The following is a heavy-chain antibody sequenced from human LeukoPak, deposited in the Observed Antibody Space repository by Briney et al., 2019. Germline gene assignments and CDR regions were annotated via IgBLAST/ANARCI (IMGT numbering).Heavy chain of an antibody. CDR3: ARGGITIFGVIDH. Sequence: SETLSLTCAVYGGSFSGYYWSWIRQPPGKGLEWIGEINHSGSTNYSPSLKSRVTISVDTSKNQFSLKLSSVTAADTAVYYCARGGITIFGVIDHWGQGTLVTVSS. CDR2: INHSGST. V-gene: IGHV4-34*01. J-gene: IGHJ5*02. CDR1: GGSFSGYY. D-gene: IGHD3-3*01.